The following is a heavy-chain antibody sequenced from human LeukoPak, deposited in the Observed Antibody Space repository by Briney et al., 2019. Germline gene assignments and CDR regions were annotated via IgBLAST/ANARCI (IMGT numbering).Heavy chain of an antibody. V-gene: IGHV3-64*01. CDR3: AKGVSAAADDAFDI. CDR1: GFTFSTYA. Sequence: GRSLRLSCAASGFTFSTYAMHWVRQAPGKGLKYVSAISGNGDSTYYANSVKGRFTISRDNSKNTLYLQMGSLRAEDTAVYYCAKGVSAAADDAFDIWGQGTMVTVSS. CDR2: ISGNGDST. J-gene: IGHJ3*02. D-gene: IGHD6-13*01.